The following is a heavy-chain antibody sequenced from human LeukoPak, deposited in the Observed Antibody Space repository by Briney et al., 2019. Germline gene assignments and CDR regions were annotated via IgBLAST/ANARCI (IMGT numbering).Heavy chain of an antibody. D-gene: IGHD6-6*01. V-gene: IGHV3-66*01. Sequence: GGSLRLSCAVSGFNVSTNYVSWVRQAPGKGLEWVSLIYVGGATYYGDSVKGGFTISRDNSKNTQYLQMNGLRAEDTALYYCARATSSEGYYFDSWGQGTLVTVSS. CDR2: IYVGGAT. CDR3: ARATSSEGYYFDS. J-gene: IGHJ4*02. CDR1: GFNVSTNY.